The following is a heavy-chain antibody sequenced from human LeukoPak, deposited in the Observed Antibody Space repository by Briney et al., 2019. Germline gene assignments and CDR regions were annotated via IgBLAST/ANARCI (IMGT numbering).Heavy chain of an antibody. D-gene: IGHD2-2*01. Sequence: SETLSLTCAVSGYSISSGYYWGWIRQPPGKGLEWIGSIYHSGSTYYNPSLKSRVTISVDTSKNQFSLKLSSVTAADTAVYYCARLVGFDIVVVPAAVSYWFDPWGQGTLVTVSS. CDR2: IYHSGST. V-gene: IGHV4-38-2*01. J-gene: IGHJ5*02. CDR1: GYSISSGYY. CDR3: ARLVGFDIVVVPAAVSYWFDP.